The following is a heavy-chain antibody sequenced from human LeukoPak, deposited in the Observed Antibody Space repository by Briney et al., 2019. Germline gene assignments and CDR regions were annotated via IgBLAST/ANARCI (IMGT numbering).Heavy chain of an antibody. CDR3: ARERGYYGSGRGWFDP. Sequence: ASVKVSCKASGYTFTSYYMHWVRQAPGQGLEWMGWISAYNGNTNYAQKLQGRVTMTTDTSTSTAYMELRSLRSDDTAVYYCARERGYYGSGRGWFDPWGQGTLVTVSS. J-gene: IGHJ5*02. D-gene: IGHD3-10*01. V-gene: IGHV1-18*04. CDR1: GYTFTSYY. CDR2: ISAYNGNT.